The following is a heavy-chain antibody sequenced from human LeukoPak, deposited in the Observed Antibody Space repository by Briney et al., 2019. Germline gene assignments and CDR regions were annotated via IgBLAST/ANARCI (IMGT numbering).Heavy chain of an antibody. Sequence: SVKVSCKASGGTFSSYAISWVRQAPGQGLEWMGRIIPIFGTANYAQKFQGRVTTTTDESTSTAYMELSSLRSEDTAVYYCARTIDYYYYYMDVWGKGTTVTVSS. J-gene: IGHJ6*03. CDR1: GGTFSSYA. CDR2: IIPIFGTA. V-gene: IGHV1-69*05. CDR3: ARTIDYYYYYMDV. D-gene: IGHD2-15*01.